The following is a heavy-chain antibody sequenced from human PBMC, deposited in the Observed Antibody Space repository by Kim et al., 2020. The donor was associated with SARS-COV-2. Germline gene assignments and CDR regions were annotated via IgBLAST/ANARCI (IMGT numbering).Heavy chain of an antibody. V-gene: IGHV4-59*01. CDR3: ARVFRGMDV. D-gene: IGHD3-16*01. CDR2: SGST. Sequence: SGSTNSYPTLESRGTISVDTSRKQVSLKLTSVTAADTAVYYCARVFRGMDVWGQGTTVTVSS. J-gene: IGHJ6*02.